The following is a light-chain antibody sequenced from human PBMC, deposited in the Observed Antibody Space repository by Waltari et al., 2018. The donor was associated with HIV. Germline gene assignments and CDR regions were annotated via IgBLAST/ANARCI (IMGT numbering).Light chain of an antibody. CDR3: TSYTSSSTVV. Sequence: QSALTQPASVSGSPGQSITISCTGTSSAVGGYNYVSWYQQPPGKAPKLMIYEVSNRPSGVSNRFSGSKSGNTASLTISGLQAEDEAAYYCTSYTSSSTVVFGGGTKLTVL. CDR2: EVS. J-gene: IGLJ2*01. CDR1: SSAVGGYNY. V-gene: IGLV2-14*01.